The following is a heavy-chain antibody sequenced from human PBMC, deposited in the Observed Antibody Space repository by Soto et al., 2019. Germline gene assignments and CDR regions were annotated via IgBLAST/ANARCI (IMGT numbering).Heavy chain of an antibody. D-gene: IGHD3-3*01. CDR1: GGSFSGYY. J-gene: IGHJ5*02. V-gene: IGHV4-34*01. CDR3: ARGGLTIFGVVSYNWFDP. CDR2: INHSGST. Sequence: SETLSLTCAVYGGSFSGYYWSWIRQPPGKGLEWIGEINHSGSTNYNPSLKSRVTISVDTSKNQFSLKLSSVTAADTAVYHCARGGLTIFGVVSYNWFDPWGQGTLVTVSS.